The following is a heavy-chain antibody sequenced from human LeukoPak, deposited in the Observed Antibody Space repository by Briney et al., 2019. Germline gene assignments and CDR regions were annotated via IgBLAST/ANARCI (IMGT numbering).Heavy chain of an antibody. CDR2: IYYSGST. D-gene: IGHD1-26*01. V-gene: IGHV4-59*08. J-gene: IGHJ4*02. CDR3: ARSGTVGAMPV. Sequence: SETLSLTCAVSGGSLSNYYWSWIRLPPGKGLEWIGYIYYSGSTNYNPSLKSRVTISVDTSKNQFSLKLSSVTAADTAVYYCARSGTVGAMPVWGQGTLVTVSS. CDR1: GGSLSNYY.